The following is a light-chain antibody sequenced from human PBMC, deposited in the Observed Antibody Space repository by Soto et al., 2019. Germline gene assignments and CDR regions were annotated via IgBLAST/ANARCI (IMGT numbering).Light chain of an antibody. V-gene: IGKV3-20*01. J-gene: IGKJ1*01. CDR3: QQYGSSPPWT. CDR1: QSVSSSY. CDR2: GAS. Sequence: EIVLTQSPGTVSLSPRERATLSCWASQSVSSSYLAWYQQKPGQAPRLLIYGASCRATGSPDRFSGSGSGTDFTLTISRLEPEDFAVYYCQQYGSSPPWTFGQGTKV.